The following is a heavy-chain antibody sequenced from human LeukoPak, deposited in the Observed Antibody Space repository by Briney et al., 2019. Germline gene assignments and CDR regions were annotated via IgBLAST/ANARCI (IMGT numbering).Heavy chain of an antibody. J-gene: IGHJ6*02. CDR2: ISGSGGST. V-gene: IGHV3-23*01. D-gene: IGHD1-14*01. CDR3: AKDPLSPEYYYYYYGMDD. Sequence: GGSLRLSCAASGFTFSSYAMSWVRQAPGKGLEWVSAISGSGGSTYYADSVKGRFTISRDNSKNTLYLQMNSLRAEDTAVYYCAKDPLSPEYYYYYYGMDDWGQGTTVTVSS. CDR1: GFTFSSYA.